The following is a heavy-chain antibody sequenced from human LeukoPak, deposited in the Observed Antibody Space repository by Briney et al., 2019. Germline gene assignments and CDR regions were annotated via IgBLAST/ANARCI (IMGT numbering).Heavy chain of an antibody. Sequence: SETLSLTCTVSGGSVSSGSYYWSWIRQPPGKGLEWNGYIYYSGSTNYNPSLKSRVTMSVDTSKNQFSLKLSSVTAADTAVYYCAVIAAHYYYGMDVWGQGTTVTVSS. D-gene: IGHD6-13*01. CDR1: GGSVSSGSYY. CDR3: AVIAAHYYYGMDV. CDR2: IYYSGST. V-gene: IGHV4-61*01. J-gene: IGHJ6*02.